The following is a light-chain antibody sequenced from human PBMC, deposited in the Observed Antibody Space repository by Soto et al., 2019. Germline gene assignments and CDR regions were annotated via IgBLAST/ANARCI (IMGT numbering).Light chain of an antibody. J-gene: IGKJ2*01. Sequence: DIQMTQSPSSLSASVGDRVTITCRASQSISSDLSWYQQKPGKAPKLLIYAASSLQSGVPSRFSGSGSGTDFALTISSLQPADLAAYDCQQSYSTPFTFGRGTKLEI. CDR2: AAS. CDR1: QSISSD. CDR3: QQSYSTPFT. V-gene: IGKV1-39*01.